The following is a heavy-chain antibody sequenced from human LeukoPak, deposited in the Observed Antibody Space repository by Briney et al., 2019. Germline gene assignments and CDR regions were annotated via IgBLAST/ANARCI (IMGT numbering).Heavy chain of an antibody. Sequence: GGSLTLSCAASGFSVSTNYISWVRQAPGKGLEWVSVIYSGGSTKYADSVKARFTISRDNSKNTVYLQMNSLRAEDTAVYYCARATLDSWGEGTLVTVSS. V-gene: IGHV3-53*01. CDR3: ARATLDS. J-gene: IGHJ4*02. CDR1: GFSVSTNY. CDR2: IYSGGST.